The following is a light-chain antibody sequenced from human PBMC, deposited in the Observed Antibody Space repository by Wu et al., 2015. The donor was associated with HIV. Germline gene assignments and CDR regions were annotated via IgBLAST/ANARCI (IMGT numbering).Light chain of an antibody. CDR1: QNINQW. CDR2: ATS. CDR3: QQYHTYPRSD. J-gene: IGKJ5*01. Sequence: DIQMTQFPSTLSASVGDMVTITCRASQNINQWLAWYQQKPGQAPKPLIYATSALQTGVPSRFSGSGSGTEFTLTINNLQPDDFATYYCQQYHTYPRSDFGQGTRLEI. V-gene: IGKV1-5*03.